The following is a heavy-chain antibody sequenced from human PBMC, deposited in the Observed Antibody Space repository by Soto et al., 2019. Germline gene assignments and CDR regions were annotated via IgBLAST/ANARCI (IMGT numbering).Heavy chain of an antibody. Sequence: GGSLRLSCAASGFTFSSYEMNWVRQAPGKGLEWVSYISSSGSTIYYADSVKGRFTISRDNAKNSLYLQMNSLRAEDTAVYYCARIPDSSGWYWFDYWGQGTMVTVSS. D-gene: IGHD6-19*01. CDR1: GFTFSSYE. CDR3: ARIPDSSGWYWFDY. CDR2: ISSSGSTI. J-gene: IGHJ4*02. V-gene: IGHV3-48*03.